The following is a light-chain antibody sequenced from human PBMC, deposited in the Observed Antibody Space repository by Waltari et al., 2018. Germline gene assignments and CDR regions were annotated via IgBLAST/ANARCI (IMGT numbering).Light chain of an antibody. CDR3: QQYYSIPYT. V-gene: IGKV4-1*01. CDR1: QTVLYSSNHKDY. Sequence: DIVMTQSPDSLAVSLGARATIDCQANQTVLYSSNHKDYLAWYQQKPGPPPKIVFYWASTRESGVPDRFSASGSGTDFTLTISSLQAEDVAVYYCQQYYSIPYTFGQGTKLEIK. J-gene: IGKJ2*01. CDR2: WAS.